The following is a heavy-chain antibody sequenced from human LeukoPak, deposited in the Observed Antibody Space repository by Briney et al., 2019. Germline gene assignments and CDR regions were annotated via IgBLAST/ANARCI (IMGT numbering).Heavy chain of an antibody. Sequence: SETLSLTCTVSGGSISSSSYYWGWIRQPPGKGLEWIGSIYYSGSTYYNPSLKSRVTISVDTSKNQFSLKLSSVTAADTAVYYCARRRYSYGWHYYYMDVWGKGTTVTISS. J-gene: IGHJ6*03. CDR2: IYYSGST. D-gene: IGHD5-18*01. CDR3: ARRRYSYGWHYYYMDV. CDR1: GGSISSSSYY. V-gene: IGHV4-39*01.